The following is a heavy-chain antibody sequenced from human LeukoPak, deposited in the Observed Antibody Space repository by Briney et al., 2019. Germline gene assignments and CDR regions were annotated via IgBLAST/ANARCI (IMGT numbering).Heavy chain of an antibody. CDR3: ARSGYDILTGYVQYYFDY. V-gene: IGHV4-59*01. Sequence: SETLSLTCTVSGGSISSYYWSWIRQPPGKGLEWIGYIYYSGSTNYNPSLKSRVTISVDTSKNQFSLKLSSVTAADTAVYYCARSGYDILTGYVQYYFDYWGQGTLVTVSS. CDR1: GGSISSYY. CDR2: IYYSGST. J-gene: IGHJ4*02. D-gene: IGHD3-9*01.